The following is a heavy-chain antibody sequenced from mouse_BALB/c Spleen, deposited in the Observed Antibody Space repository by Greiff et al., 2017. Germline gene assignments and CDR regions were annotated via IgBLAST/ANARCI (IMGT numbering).Heavy chain of an antibody. Sequence: QVQLQQSGPELVRPGVSVKISCKGSGYTFTDYAMHWVKQSHAKSLEWIGVISTYYGNTNYNQKFKGKATMTVDKSSSTAYMELARLTSEDSAIYYCAMITTGFYAMDYWGQGTSVTVSS. CDR3: AMITTGFYAMDY. D-gene: IGHD2-4*01. CDR2: ISTYYGNT. J-gene: IGHJ4*01. CDR1: GYTFTDYA. V-gene: IGHV1-67*01.